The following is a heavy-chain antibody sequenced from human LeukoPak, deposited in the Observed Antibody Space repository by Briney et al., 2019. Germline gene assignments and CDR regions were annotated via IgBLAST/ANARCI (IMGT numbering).Heavy chain of an antibody. Sequence: PSETLSLTCTVSGGSIRSSYYYWGWIRQPPGKGLEWIGSIYGSGSTYYNPSLKSRVTISVDTSKNQFSLKLSSVTAADTAVYYCARVIRFLEWSDYYYYGMDVWGQGTTVTVSS. CDR1: GGSIRSSYYY. D-gene: IGHD3-3*01. V-gene: IGHV4-39*07. CDR3: ARVIRFLEWSDYYYYGMDV. J-gene: IGHJ6*02. CDR2: IYGSGST.